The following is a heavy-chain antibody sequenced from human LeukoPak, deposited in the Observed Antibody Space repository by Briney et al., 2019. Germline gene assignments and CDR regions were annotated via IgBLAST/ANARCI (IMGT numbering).Heavy chain of an antibody. D-gene: IGHD3-3*01. CDR2: LYYSGDT. Sequence: SETLSLTCSVSGGSISNYYLSWIRQPPGKGLEWIGYLYYSGDTNYNPSLKNRVTISLDTSKNQFSLSLSSVTAADTAVYYCASTHPLGSNNDYYTPYDYWGLGTLVTVSS. J-gene: IGHJ4*02. CDR1: GGSISNYY. V-gene: IGHV4-59*01. CDR3: ASTHPLGSNNDYYTPYDY.